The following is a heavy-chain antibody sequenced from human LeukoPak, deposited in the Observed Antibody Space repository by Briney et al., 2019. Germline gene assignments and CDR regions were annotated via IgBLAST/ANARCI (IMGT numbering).Heavy chain of an antibody. J-gene: IGHJ6*02. V-gene: IGHV3-21*01. D-gene: IGHD2-15*01. CDR1: GFTFSSYS. CDR2: ISSISSYI. Sequence: GGSLRLSCAASGFTFSSYSMNWVRQAPGKGLEWVSSISSISSYIYYADSVKGRFTISRDNAKNSPYLQMNSLRAEDTAVYYCAREPTPRYCSGGSCYTHYGMDVWGQGTTVTVSS. CDR3: AREPTPRYCSGGSCYTHYGMDV.